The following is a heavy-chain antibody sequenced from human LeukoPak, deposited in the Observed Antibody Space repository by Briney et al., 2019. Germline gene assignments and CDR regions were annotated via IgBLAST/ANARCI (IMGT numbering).Heavy chain of an antibody. CDR2: ISWNSGSI. CDR3: AKDLRVSSSSWVGPFDY. Sequence: GGSLRLSCAASGFTFDDYAMHWVRQAPGKGLEWVSGISWNSGSIGYADSVKGRFTISRDNAKNSLYLQMNSLRAEDTALYYCAKDLRVSSSSWVGPFDYWGQGTLVTVS. CDR1: GFTFDDYA. D-gene: IGHD6-13*01. J-gene: IGHJ4*02. V-gene: IGHV3-9*01.